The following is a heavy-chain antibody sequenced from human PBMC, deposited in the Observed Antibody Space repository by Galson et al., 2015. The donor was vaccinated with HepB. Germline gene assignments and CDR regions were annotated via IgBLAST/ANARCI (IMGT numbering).Heavy chain of an antibody. J-gene: IGHJ3*02. CDR3: TTAAGRTRGAFDI. CDR2: IKSKTDGGTT. CDR1: GFTFSNAW. Sequence: SLRLSCAASGFTFSNAWMSWVRQAPGKGLEWVGRIKSKTDGGTTDYAAPVKGRFSISRDDSKNTLYLQMNSLKSEDTAVYYCTTAAGRTRGAFDIWGQGTMVTVSS. D-gene: IGHD6-13*01. V-gene: IGHV3-15*01.